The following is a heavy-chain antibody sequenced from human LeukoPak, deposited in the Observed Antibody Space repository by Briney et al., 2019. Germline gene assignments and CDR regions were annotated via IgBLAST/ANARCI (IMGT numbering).Heavy chain of an antibody. Sequence: GGSLRLSCAASGFTFSTYWMHWVRQAPGKGLVWVSCINSDGSSPSYADSVKGRFTISGDNAKNTVYLQMNSLRAEDTAVYYCARWGSGGWYPMDVWGQGTTVTVSS. CDR1: GFTFSTYW. V-gene: IGHV3-74*01. D-gene: IGHD6-19*01. CDR2: INSDGSSP. J-gene: IGHJ6*02. CDR3: ARWGSGGWYPMDV.